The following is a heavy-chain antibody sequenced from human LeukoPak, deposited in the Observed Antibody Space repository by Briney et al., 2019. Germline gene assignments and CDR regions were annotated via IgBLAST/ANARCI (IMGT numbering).Heavy chain of an antibody. V-gene: IGHV4-34*01. CDR3: ARGLRQGSAWSWGPKEKSYQYMDV. D-gene: IGHD6-19*01. CDR1: GFKFSDFW. J-gene: IGHJ6*04. Sequence: GSLRLSCAASGFKFSDFWMSWVRQAPGKGLEWVGEINPRGSTNYNPSLESRVTVSADTSRNQLSLSLTSVTAADSAVYFCARGLRQGSAWSWGPKEKSYQYMDVWGTGTTVIVSS. CDR2: INPRGST.